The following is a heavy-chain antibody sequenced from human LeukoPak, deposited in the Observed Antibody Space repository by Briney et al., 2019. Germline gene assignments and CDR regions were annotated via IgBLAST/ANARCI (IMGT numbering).Heavy chain of an antibody. CDR2: IKQDGSEK. CDR3: AREGRGYKVAKFDY. CDR1: GFTLSTYW. Sequence: PGGSLRLSCAASGFTLSTYWMSWVRQAPGKGLEWVANIKQDGSEKYYVDSVKGRFTISRDNAKNSLYLQMNSLRAEDTAVYYCAREGRGYKVAKFDYWGQGTLVTSPQ. D-gene: IGHD3-22*01. V-gene: IGHV3-7*01. J-gene: IGHJ4*02.